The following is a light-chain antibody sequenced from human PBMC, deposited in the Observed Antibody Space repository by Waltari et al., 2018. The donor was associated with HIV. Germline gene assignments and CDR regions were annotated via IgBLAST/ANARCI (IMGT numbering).Light chain of an antibody. CDR1: RGHIHYA. Sequence: QLVLTQSPSASASLGASVKPTCTLSRGHIHYAIAWHRQQPEKGPRYLMKINSDGSHSKGDGIPDRFSGSSSGAERYLTISSLQSEDEADYYCQTWGTPHVVFGGGTKLTVL. V-gene: IGLV4-69*01. J-gene: IGLJ2*01. CDR3: QTWGTPHVV. CDR2: INSDGSH.